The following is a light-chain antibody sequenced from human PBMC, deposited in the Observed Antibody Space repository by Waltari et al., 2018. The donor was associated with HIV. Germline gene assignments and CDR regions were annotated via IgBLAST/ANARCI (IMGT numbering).Light chain of an antibody. CDR2: EDT. CDR1: DLGDGF. Sequence: SSELTQTPSVSVSPGQTASITCSGDDLGDGFASWYQQKPGQSPILVIYEDTKRPSGIPERFSGSNSGNTATLTISGTQAMDEADYYCQAWLSGTAIFGGGTTLTVL. V-gene: IGLV3-1*01. J-gene: IGLJ2*01. CDR3: QAWLSGTAI.